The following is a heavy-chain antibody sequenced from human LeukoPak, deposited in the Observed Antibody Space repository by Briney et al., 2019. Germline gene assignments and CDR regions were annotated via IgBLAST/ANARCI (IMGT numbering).Heavy chain of an antibody. D-gene: IGHD2/OR15-2a*01. Sequence: PGGSLRLSCAASGFTFSSYAMSWVRQAPGKGLEWVSAISDSGGSTYYADSVKGRFTISRDNSKNTLYLQMNSLRAEDTAVYYCAKDNSYFYASYYYYGMDVWGQGTTVTVSS. V-gene: IGHV3-23*01. CDR2: ISDSGGST. CDR1: GFTFSSYA. J-gene: IGHJ6*02. CDR3: AKDNSYFYASYYYYGMDV.